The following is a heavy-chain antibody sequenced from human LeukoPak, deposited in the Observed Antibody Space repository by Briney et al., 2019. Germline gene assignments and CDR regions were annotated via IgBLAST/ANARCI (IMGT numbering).Heavy chain of an antibody. Sequence: KPSQTLSLTCTVSGGSISSGGYYWSWIRQHPGKGLEWIGYIYYSGSTYYNPSLKSRVTISVDTSKNQFSLKLSSVTAADTAVYYCARHADGVLLWFGELLSPRNPLDYWGQGTLVTVSS. V-gene: IGHV4-31*03. CDR1: GGSISSGGYY. J-gene: IGHJ4*02. D-gene: IGHD3-10*01. CDR3: ARHADGVLLWFGELLSPRNPLDY. CDR2: IYYSGST.